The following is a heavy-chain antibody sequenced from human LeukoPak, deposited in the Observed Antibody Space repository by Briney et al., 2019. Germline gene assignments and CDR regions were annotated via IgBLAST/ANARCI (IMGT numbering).Heavy chain of an antibody. CDR2: IYSGGNT. Sequence: GGSLRLSCAVSGLTVINNYMSWVRQAPGKGLEWVSFIYSGGNTYYTDSVKARFTISRDGSKNTLFLQMNSLRAEDTAVYFCARATVGGGLDYWGQGALVTVSS. CDR1: GLTVINNY. CDR3: ARATVGGGLDY. J-gene: IGHJ4*02. V-gene: IGHV3-66*01. D-gene: IGHD3-16*01.